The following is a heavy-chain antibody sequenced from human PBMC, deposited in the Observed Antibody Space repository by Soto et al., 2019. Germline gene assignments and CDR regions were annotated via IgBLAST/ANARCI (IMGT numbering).Heavy chain of an antibody. V-gene: IGHV4-59*08. Sequence: SETLSLTCTVSDGSISSYYWSWIRQPPGKGLEWIGYIYYSGSTNYNPSLKSRVTISVDTSKNQFSLKLSSVTAADTAVYYCATTKGYSSSWYPDYWGQGTLVTVSS. J-gene: IGHJ4*02. CDR1: DGSISSYY. CDR2: IYYSGST. CDR3: ATTKGYSSSWYPDY. D-gene: IGHD6-13*01.